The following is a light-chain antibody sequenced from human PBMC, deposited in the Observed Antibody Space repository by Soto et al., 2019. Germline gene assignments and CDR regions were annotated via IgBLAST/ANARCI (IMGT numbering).Light chain of an antibody. V-gene: IGKV3-20*01. CDR1: QSVSSSY. CDR3: QHLLSYPIT. CDR2: GSS. Sequence: EIVLTQSPCTLSLSPGERATLSCRASQSVSSSYLAWYQQKPGQAPRLLIYGSSSRATGIPDRFSGSGSGTDFTLTISRLEPEDFATYYWQHLLSYPITFGQGTRLEIK. J-gene: IGKJ5*01.